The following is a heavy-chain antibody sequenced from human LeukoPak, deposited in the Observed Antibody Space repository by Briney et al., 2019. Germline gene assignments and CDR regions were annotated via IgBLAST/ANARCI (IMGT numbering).Heavy chain of an antibody. D-gene: IGHD2-2*01. CDR3: ARDCDTTSCYKY. V-gene: IGHV3-48*04. J-gene: IGHJ4*02. Sequence: GGSLRLSCAASGFTFSSNSMNWVRQAPGKGLEWVSYISSTGGTIYYADSMKGRFTISRDNAKNSLYLQMNSLRVEDTAVYYCARDCDTTSCYKYWGQGTLVTVSS. CDR1: GFTFSSNS. CDR2: ISSTGGTI.